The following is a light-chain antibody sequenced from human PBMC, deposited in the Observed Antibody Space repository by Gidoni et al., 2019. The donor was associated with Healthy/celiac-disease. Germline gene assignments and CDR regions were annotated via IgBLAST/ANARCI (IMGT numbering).Light chain of an antibody. CDR1: QRLLHSDDGNTY. CDR2: TLS. V-gene: IGKV2-40*01. Sequence: DIVMTLTPLSLRVTPGEPAFLSCRSSQRLLHSDDGNTYLDWYLQTPGQSQQLLFYTLSFQAAGVPDRCSSRGSGNDFTMKISRVEAEDVRVYYCMKRRKFPSFGQGTKLEIK. J-gene: IGKJ2*01. CDR3: MKRRKFPS.